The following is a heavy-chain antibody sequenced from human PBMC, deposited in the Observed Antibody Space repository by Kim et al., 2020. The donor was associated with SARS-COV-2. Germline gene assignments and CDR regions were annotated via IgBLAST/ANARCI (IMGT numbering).Heavy chain of an antibody. V-gene: IGHV3-48*02. J-gene: IGHJ5*01. D-gene: IGHD1-1*01. CDR3: ARGGNNWNALDS. Sequence: HYAESVKGRFTNSQDNDKRSLYLQMNSLRDEDTAVYYCARGGNNWNALDSWGQGTLVTVSS.